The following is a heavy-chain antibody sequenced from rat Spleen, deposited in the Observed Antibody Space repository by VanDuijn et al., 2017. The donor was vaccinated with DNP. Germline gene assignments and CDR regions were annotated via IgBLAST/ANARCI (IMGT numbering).Heavy chain of an antibody. CDR3: ARRGFYSEPLDY. Sequence: EVQLVESGGGLVQPGRSLKLSCAASGFTFSSFPMAWVRQAPTKGLEWVASITSSGGDSYYPDSVKGRFTISRDNAKNTLYLQMNSLRSEDTATYYCARRGFYSEPLDYWGQGVMVTVSS. CDR1: GFTFSSFP. D-gene: IGHD1-1*01. J-gene: IGHJ2*01. CDR2: ITSSGGDS. V-gene: IGHV5S23*01.